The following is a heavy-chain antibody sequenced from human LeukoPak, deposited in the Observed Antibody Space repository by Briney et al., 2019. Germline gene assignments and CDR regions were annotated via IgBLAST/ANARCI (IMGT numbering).Heavy chain of an antibody. CDR2: IYYSGST. V-gene: IGHV4-59*06. J-gene: IGHJ4*02. CDR1: GGSISSYY. Sequence: SETLSLTCTVSGGSISSYYWSWIRQHPGKGLEWIGYIYYSGSTYYNPSLKSRVTISVDTSKNQFSLKLSSVTAADTAVYYCARTEVAAAGNQIFDYWGQGTLVTVSS. CDR3: ARTEVAAAGNQIFDY. D-gene: IGHD6-13*01.